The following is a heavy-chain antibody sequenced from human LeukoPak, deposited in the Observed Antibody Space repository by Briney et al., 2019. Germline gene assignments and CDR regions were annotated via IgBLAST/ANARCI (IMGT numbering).Heavy chain of an antibody. CDR1: GGSISSYY. J-gene: IGHJ5*02. CDR2: IYYSGST. CDR3: ARGGYCSGGSCYFSWFDP. D-gene: IGHD2-15*01. V-gene: IGHV4-59*01. Sequence: SETLSLTCTVSGGSISSYYWSWIRQPPGKGLEWVGYIYYSGSTNYNPSLKSRVAISLDTSKNQFSLKLSSVTAADTAVYYCARGGYCSGGSCYFSWFDPWGQGTLVTVSS.